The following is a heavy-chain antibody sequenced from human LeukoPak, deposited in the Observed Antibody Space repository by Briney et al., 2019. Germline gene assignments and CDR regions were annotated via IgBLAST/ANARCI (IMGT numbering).Heavy chain of an antibody. Sequence: VASVKLSCKASGYTFTGYYMHWVRQAPGQGLEWMGWINPNNGGTNYAQKFHGRVTMTRDTSISTAYMELRRLRSDDTAVYYCARGAHYHDSSQGYDYWGQGSLVTVSS. D-gene: IGHD3-22*01. V-gene: IGHV1-2*02. CDR1: GYTFTGYY. CDR2: INPNNGGT. J-gene: IGHJ4*02. CDR3: ARGAHYHDSSQGYDY.